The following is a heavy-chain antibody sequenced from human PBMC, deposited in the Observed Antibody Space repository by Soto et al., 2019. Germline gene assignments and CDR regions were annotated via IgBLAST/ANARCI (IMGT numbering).Heavy chain of an antibody. D-gene: IGHD4-17*01. J-gene: IGHJ4*02. CDR3: AHRQRTVYFDY. V-gene: IGHV2-5*02. Sequence: KESGPTLVKPTQTLTLTCPFSGFSLSTSGVGVGWIRQPPGKALEWLALIYWDDDKRYSPSLKSRLTITEDTSKNQVVLTMTNMDPVDTATYYCAHRQRTVYFDYWGQGTLVTVSS. CDR2: IYWDDDK. CDR1: GFSLSTSGVG.